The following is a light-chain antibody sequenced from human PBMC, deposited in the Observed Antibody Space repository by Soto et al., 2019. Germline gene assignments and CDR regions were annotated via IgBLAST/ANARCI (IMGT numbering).Light chain of an antibody. V-gene: IGKV3-11*01. J-gene: IGKJ1*01. CDR2: DAS. CDR1: QSVSSY. CDR3: QQRSNWPRT. Sequence: EIVLTQSPATLSLSPGERATLSCRASQSVSSYLAWYQQKPGQAPRLLIYDASNRATAIPARFSGSGSGTDFTLTISILEPEDFALYYCQQRSNWPRTFGQGTKVEIK.